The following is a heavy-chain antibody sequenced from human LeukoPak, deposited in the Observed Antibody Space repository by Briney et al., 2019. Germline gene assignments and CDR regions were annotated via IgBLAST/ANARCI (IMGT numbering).Heavy chain of an antibody. CDR3: ASTAVSYYYYYMDV. D-gene: IGHD2-21*02. Sequence: SVNVSCKASGGTFSSYAISWVRQATGQGLERMGGIIPIFGTANYAQKFQGRVTITADESTSTAYMELSSLRSEDTAVYYCASTAVSYYYYYMDVWGKGTTVTVSS. V-gene: IGHV1-69*01. CDR2: IIPIFGTA. J-gene: IGHJ6*03. CDR1: GGTFSSYA.